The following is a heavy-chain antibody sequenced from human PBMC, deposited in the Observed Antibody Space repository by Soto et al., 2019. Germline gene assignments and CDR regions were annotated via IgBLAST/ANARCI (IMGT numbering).Heavy chain of an antibody. Sequence: PGGSLRLSCTASGFTFGDYAMSWVRQAPGKGLEWVGFIRSKAYGGTTEYAASVKGRFTISRDDSKSIAYLQMNSLKTEDTAVYYCTRSQRTAYDFWSGSSNYYGMDVWGQGTTVTV. J-gene: IGHJ6*02. D-gene: IGHD3-3*01. CDR1: GFTFGDYA. CDR2: IRSKAYGGTT. CDR3: TRSQRTAYDFWSGSSNYYGMDV. V-gene: IGHV3-49*04.